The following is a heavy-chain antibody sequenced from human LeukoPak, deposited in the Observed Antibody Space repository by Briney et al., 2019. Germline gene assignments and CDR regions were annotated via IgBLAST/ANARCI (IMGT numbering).Heavy chain of an antibody. V-gene: IGHV3-48*01. D-gene: IGHD6-13*01. CDR1: GFTFSNYA. Sequence: GGSLRLSCAASGFTFSNYAMNWVRQAPGKGLEWVSYISSSLSTIYYADSVKGRFTISRDNAKNLLYLQMESLRAEDTAVYYCARDLGIEAVWGQGTLVTVSS. CDR3: ARDLGIEAV. J-gene: IGHJ4*02. CDR2: ISSSLSTI.